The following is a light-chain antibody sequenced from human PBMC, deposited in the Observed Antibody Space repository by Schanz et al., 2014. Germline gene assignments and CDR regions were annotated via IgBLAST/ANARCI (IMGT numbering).Light chain of an antibody. CDR3: QQLNSPRT. CDR2: DAS. J-gene: IGKJ4*01. Sequence: DIQMTQSPSSVSASVGDRVTITCRASQSISSWLAWYQQKPGKAPKLLIYDASSLESGVPSRFSGSGSGTDFTLTISSLQPEDFATYYCQQLNSPRTFGGGTKVEIK. CDR1: QSISSW. V-gene: IGKV1-5*01.